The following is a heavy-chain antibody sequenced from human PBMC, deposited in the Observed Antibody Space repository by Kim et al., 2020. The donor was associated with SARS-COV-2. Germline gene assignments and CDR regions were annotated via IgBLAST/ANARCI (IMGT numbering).Heavy chain of an antibody. CDR3: ARALTVTTFAAHYYYGMDV. V-gene: IGHV1-2*02. D-gene: IGHD4-4*01. Sequence: APVKVSCKTSGYTFTGYYMHWVRQAPGQGLEWMAWINPNSGSTNYAQNFQGRVTMTRDTSISTAYMELSRLGFDDTAVYYCARALTVTTFAAHYYYGMDV. CDR1: GYTFTGYY. CDR2: INPNSGST. J-gene: IGHJ6*01.